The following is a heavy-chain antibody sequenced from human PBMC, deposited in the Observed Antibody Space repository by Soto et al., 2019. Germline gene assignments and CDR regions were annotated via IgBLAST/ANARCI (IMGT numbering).Heavy chain of an antibody. CDR2: ISGRGGNT. CDR1: GFTFSNYA. V-gene: IGHV3-23*01. Sequence: GGSLRLSCAASGFTFSNYAMSWVRQAPGKGLEWVSTISGRGGNTYYADSVKGRFTISRDNSRNTLYLQMDSLRVEDSAVYSCAKAGCSGGTCYLYYFDYWGPGAMVTVYS. J-gene: IGHJ4*02. D-gene: IGHD2-15*01. CDR3: AKAGCSGGTCYLYYFDY.